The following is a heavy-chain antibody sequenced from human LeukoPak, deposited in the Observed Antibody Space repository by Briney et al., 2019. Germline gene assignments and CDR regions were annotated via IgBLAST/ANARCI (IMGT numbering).Heavy chain of an antibody. CDR1: GGSFSGYY. Sequence: SETLSLTCAVYGGSFSGYYWSWIRQPPGKGLEWIGEINHSGSTNYNPSLKSRVTISVDTSKNQFSLKLSSVTAADTAVYYCATGTQADYGDLYYFDYWGQGTLVTVYS. CDR3: ATGTQADYGDLYYFDY. V-gene: IGHV4-34*01. CDR2: INHSGST. D-gene: IGHD4-17*01. J-gene: IGHJ4*02.